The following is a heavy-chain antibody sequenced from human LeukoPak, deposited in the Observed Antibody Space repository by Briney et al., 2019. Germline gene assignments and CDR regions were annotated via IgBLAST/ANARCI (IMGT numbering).Heavy chain of an antibody. CDR3: TTESGKGGS. V-gene: IGHV3-15*01. Sequence: PGGSLRLSRAASGFTVSAGWMSWVRQAPGKGLEWVGRFKSKIDGGTIDYAAPIKDRFTISRDDSKNVLYLQMNSLKTEDTGVYYCTTESGKGGSWGQGTLVTVSS. D-gene: IGHD4-23*01. J-gene: IGHJ5*02. CDR2: FKSKIDGGTI. CDR1: GFTVSAGW.